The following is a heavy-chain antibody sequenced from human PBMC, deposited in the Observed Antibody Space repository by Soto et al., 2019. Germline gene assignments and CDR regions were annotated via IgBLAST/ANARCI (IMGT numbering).Heavy chain of an antibody. D-gene: IGHD2-8*01. V-gene: IGHV3-21*01. CDR3: ARGCDGVCYNY. Sequence: EVQLVESGGGLVKPGGSLRLSRAASGFTFSSYSMNWVRQAPGKGLEWVSSISSSSSYIYYADSVKGRFTISRDNAKNSLYLQMNSLRAEDTAVYYCARGCDGVCYNYWGQGTLVTVSS. CDR1: GFTFSSYS. CDR2: ISSSSSYI. J-gene: IGHJ4*02.